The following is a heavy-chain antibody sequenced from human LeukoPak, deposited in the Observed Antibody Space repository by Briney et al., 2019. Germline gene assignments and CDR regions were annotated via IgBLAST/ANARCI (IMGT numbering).Heavy chain of an antibody. Sequence: PGGSLRLSCAASGFTFSSYWMHWVRQAPGKGLVWVSRINSDGSSTSYADSVKGRFTISRDNAKNTLYLQMNSLRAEDTAVYYCARAMTTVVTGDYWGQGTLVTVSS. D-gene: IGHD4-17*01. J-gene: IGHJ4*02. CDR2: INSDGSST. CDR1: GFTFSSYW. V-gene: IGHV3-74*01. CDR3: ARAMTTVVTGDY.